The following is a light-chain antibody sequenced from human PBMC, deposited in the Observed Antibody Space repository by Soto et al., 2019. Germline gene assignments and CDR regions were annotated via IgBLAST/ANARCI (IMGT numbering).Light chain of an antibody. Sequence: EIVMTQSPATLSLSPGERATLSCRASQSVSGNFAWYQQKPGQAPRLLIYGASTRTTGIPARFSGSGSGTEFTLTISSLQSEDFAVYYCQQYNNWPPAFGQGTKVEIK. CDR1: QSVSGN. CDR2: GAS. V-gene: IGKV3-15*01. CDR3: QQYNNWPPA. J-gene: IGKJ1*01.